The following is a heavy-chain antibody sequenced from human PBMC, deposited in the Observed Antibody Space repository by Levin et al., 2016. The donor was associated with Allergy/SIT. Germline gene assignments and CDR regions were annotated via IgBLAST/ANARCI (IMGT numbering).Heavy chain of an antibody. V-gene: IGHV4-34*01. CDR3: ARGHYYYYGMDV. Sequence: SETLSLTCAVYGGSFSGYYWSWIRQPPGKGLEWIGEIYYSGSSSFNPSLKSRVTMSVDRSTNQFSLTLKSVTAADTAVYYCARGHYYYYGMDVWGQGTTVTVSS. CDR1: GGSFSGYY. CDR2: IYYSGSS. J-gene: IGHJ6*02.